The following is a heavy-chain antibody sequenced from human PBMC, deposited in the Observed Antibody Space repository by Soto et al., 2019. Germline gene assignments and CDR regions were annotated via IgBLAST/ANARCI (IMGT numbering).Heavy chain of an antibody. V-gene: IGHV1-69*04. Sequence: SVKVSCKASGGTFSSYTISWVRQAPGQGLEWMGRIIPILGIANYAQKFQGRVTITADKSTSTAYMELSSLRSEDTAVYYCARDLPGSYSPFLDYWGPGSLVTVSS. CDR1: GGTFSSYT. D-gene: IGHD3-10*01. CDR3: ARDLPGSYSPFLDY. J-gene: IGHJ4*02. CDR2: IIPILGIA.